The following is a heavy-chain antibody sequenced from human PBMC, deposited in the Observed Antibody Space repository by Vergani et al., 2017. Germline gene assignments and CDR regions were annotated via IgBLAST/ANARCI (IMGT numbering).Heavy chain of an antibody. J-gene: IGHJ4*02. CDR2: ISGSGRTT. CDR3: ASRLLGAPVES. D-gene: IGHD1-26*01. CDR1: GFTFSTYA. V-gene: IGHV3-23*01. Sequence: EVQLLESGGGLVQPGGSLRLSCAASGFTFSTYAMAWVRQAPGNGLEWVSGISGSGRTTEYADSVKGRFTISRDNSENTLYLRMDSLRAGDTAVYYCASRLLGAPVESWGQGTLVTVSS.